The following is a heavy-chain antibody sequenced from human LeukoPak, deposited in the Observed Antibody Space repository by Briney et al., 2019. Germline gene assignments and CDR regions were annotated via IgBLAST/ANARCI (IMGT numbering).Heavy chain of an antibody. CDR2: IRYDGSNK. V-gene: IGHV3-30*02. CDR3: AKVKPRYFDWFDENYFDY. D-gene: IGHD3-9*01. J-gene: IGHJ4*02. Sequence: GGSLRLSGAASGFTFSSNGMHWVGQAPGKGLEGVAFIRYDGSNKYYADSVKGRFTISRDNSKNTLYLQMNSLRAEDTAVYYCAKVKPRYFDWFDENYFDYWGQGTLVTVSS. CDR1: GFTFSSNG.